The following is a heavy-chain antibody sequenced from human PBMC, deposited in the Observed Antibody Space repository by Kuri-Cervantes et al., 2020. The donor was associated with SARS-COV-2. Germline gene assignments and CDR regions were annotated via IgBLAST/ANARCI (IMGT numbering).Heavy chain of an antibody. Sequence: SETLSLTCAVAGYSIRSGYYWGCIRQPPEKRLEWLGSIYHSGSTYYNPSLKSRVTISVDTSKNQFSLKLGYVTAADTAVYYCARGIVVVPAAIRGELYNWFGPWGQGTLVTVSS. CDR3: ARGIVVVPAAIRGELYNWFGP. CDR1: GYSIRSGYY. D-gene: IGHD2-2*02. V-gene: IGHV4-38-2*01. CDR2: IYHSGST. J-gene: IGHJ5*02.